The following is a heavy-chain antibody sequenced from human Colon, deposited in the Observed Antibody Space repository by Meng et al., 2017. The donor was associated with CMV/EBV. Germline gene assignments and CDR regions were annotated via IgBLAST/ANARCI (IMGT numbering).Heavy chain of an antibody. D-gene: IGHD4-17*01. J-gene: IGHJ3*02. CDR3: VTNAFDI. CDR1: GFTFSSYE. CDR2: ISGSGGST. V-gene: IGHV3-23*01. Sequence: GESLKISCAASGFTFSSYEMNWVRQAPGKGLEWVSAISGSGGSTYYADSVKGRFTISRDNSKNTLYLQMNSLRAEDTAVYYTVTNAFDIWGQGTMVTVSS.